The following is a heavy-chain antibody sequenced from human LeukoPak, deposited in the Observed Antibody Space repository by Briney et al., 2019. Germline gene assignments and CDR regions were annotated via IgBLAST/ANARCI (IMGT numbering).Heavy chain of an antibody. V-gene: IGHV4-61*02. J-gene: IGHJ4*02. CDR1: GGSISSGSYD. D-gene: IGHD3-22*01. CDR3: ARQPRDYYDSSGYYEY. Sequence: TSETLSLTCTVSGGSISSGSYDWGWIRQPAGKGLEWIGRIYTSGSTNYNPSLKSRVTISVDTSKNQFSLKLSSVTAADTAVYYCARQPRDYYDSSGYYEYCGQGTLVTVSS. CDR2: IYTSGST.